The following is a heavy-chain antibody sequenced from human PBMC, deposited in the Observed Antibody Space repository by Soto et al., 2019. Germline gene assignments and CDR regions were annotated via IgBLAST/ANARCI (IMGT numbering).Heavy chain of an antibody. D-gene: IGHD4-4*01. V-gene: IGHV1-18*01. Sequence: QVHLVQSGAEVKKPGASVKVSCKGSGYGFTTYGITWVRQAPGQGLEWMAWISAHNGNTNYAQKLQGRVTVTRDTSTSTSYMELRSLRTNDTAVYYCARGSNGDYWGQGALATVSS. CDR2: ISAHNGNT. CDR1: GYGFTTYG. CDR3: ARGSNGDY. J-gene: IGHJ4*02.